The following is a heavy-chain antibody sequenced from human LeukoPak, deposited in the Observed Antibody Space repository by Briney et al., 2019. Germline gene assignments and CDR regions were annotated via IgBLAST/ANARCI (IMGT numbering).Heavy chain of an antibody. V-gene: IGHV1-8*03. CDR1: GYTFTSYD. CDR3: SRGQRPYQIVVVLAATRYWFYA. D-gene: IGHD2-15*01. CDR2: VNPNSGNT. J-gene: IGHJ5*02. Sequence: ASVKVSCKASGYTFTSYDINWVRQATGEGLEWMGWVNPNSGNTGYAQKFQGRVTITRNTSISTVYMELSSLRSEDTPLCYCSRGQRPYQIVVVLAATRYWFYACSQATLVSVSS.